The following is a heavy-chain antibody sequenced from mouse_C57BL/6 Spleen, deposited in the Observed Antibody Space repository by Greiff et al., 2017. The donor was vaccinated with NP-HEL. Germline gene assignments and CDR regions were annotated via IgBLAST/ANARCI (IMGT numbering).Heavy chain of an antibody. CDR2: IYPGDGDT. D-gene: IGHD1-1*01. Sequence: QVQLQQSGPELVKPGASVKISCKASGYAFSSSWMNWVKQRPGKGLEWIGRIYPGDGDTNYNGKVKGKATLTADKSSSTAYMQLSSLTSEDSAVYFCARNGHYGYFDYWGQGTTLTVSS. V-gene: IGHV1-82*01. CDR1: GYAFSSSW. CDR3: ARNGHYGYFDY. J-gene: IGHJ2*01.